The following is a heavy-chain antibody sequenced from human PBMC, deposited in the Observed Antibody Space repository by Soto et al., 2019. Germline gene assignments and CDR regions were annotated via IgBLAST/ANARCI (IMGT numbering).Heavy chain of an antibody. V-gene: IGHV1-69*06. CDR2: IIPIFGTA. J-gene: IGHJ6*02. CDR3: ARREEDFWSGYYTDIRYGMDV. D-gene: IGHD3-3*01. Sequence: ASVKVSCKASGGTFSSYAISWVRQAPGQGLEWMGGIIPIFGTANYAQKFQGRVTITADKSTSTAYMELSSLRSEDTAVYYCARREEDFWSGYYTDIRYGMDVWGQGTTVTVS. CDR1: GGTFSSYA.